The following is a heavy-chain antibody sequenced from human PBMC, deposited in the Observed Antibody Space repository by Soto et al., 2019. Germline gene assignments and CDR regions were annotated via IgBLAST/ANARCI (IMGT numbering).Heavy chain of an antibody. J-gene: IGHJ4*02. CDR3: AKVPFVVVVAAIDY. CDR1: GFTFSSYA. CDR2: SSGSGGST. D-gene: IGHD2-15*01. Sequence: PGGSLSLSCAASGFTFSSYAMGWVRQAPGKGLEWVSDSSGSGGSTDYADSLKGRLPISRDNSKNTLYLQMNSLRAEDTPVYYCAKVPFVVVVAAIDYWGPGTLFTVSS. V-gene: IGHV3-23*01.